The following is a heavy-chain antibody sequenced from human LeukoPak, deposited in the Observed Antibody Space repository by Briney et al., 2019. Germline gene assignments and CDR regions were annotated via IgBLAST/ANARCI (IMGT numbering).Heavy chain of an antibody. V-gene: IGHV3-7*03. D-gene: IGHD3-16*01. Sequence: GGSLRLSCAASGFIFSSYWMNWVRQAPGKGLQWVANIKRDGSEKYYVDSVKGRFTISRDNAKNSLYLQMSNLRAEDTAVYFCARGGGLDVWGQGATVTVSS. CDR2: IKRDGSEK. CDR1: GFIFSSYW. J-gene: IGHJ6*02. CDR3: ARGGGLDV.